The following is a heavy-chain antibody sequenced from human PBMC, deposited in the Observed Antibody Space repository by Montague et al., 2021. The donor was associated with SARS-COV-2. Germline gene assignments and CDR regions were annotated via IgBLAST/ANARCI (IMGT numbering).Heavy chain of an antibody. CDR1: GGSIDNYF. CDR3: ALSLRYFDWADAFDV. CDR2: IYNSGST. D-gene: IGHD3-9*01. V-gene: IGHV4-59*13. J-gene: IGHJ3*01. Sequence: SETLSLTCTASGGSIDNYFWSWIRQPPGKGLKWIGYIYNSGSTNYNPSLKSRVTMSGDTSNNQFSLKLSSVTAADTAMYYCALSLRYFDWADAFDVWGQGTMVIVSS.